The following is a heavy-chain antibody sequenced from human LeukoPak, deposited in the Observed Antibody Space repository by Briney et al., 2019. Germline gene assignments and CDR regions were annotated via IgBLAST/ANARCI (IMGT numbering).Heavy chain of an antibody. D-gene: IGHD3-10*01. V-gene: IGHV4-59*08. Sequence: SETLSLTCTVSGGSISSYYWSWIRQPPGKGLEWIGYIYYSGSTNYNPSLKSRVTISVDTSKNQFSLKLSSVTAADTAIYYCAIRGYGSRSFNQYYFDYWGQGTLVTVSS. J-gene: IGHJ4*02. CDR3: AIRGYGSRSFNQYYFDY. CDR2: IYYSGST. CDR1: GGSISSYY.